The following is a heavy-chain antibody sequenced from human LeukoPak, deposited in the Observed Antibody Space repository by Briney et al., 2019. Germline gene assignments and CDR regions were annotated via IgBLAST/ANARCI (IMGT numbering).Heavy chain of an antibody. D-gene: IGHD2-8*01. Sequence: SVRVSCKASGGTFSSYAISWVRQAPGQGLEWMGGIIPIFGTANYAQKFEGRVTITADESTSTAYMELSSLRSEDTAVYYCARETTVCTNGVCYEYDDAFDIWGQGTMVTVSS. CDR3: ARETTVCTNGVCYEYDDAFDI. CDR1: GGTFSSYA. V-gene: IGHV1-69*13. J-gene: IGHJ3*02. CDR2: IIPIFGTA.